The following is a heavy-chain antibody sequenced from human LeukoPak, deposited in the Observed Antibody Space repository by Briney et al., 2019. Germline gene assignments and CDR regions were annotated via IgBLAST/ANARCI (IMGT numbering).Heavy chain of an antibody. J-gene: IGHJ4*02. Sequence: PGGSLRLSCAASGFTFSRYSMNWVRQAPGKGLEWVSYISSSSSTIYYADSVKGRFTISRDNAKNSLYLQMNSPRAEDTAIYYCAKDWASPGHTSAWFPLDHWGQGTLVTVSS. V-gene: IGHV3-48*01. CDR1: GFTFSRYS. CDR2: ISSSSSTI. CDR3: AKDWASPGHTSAWFPLDH. D-gene: IGHD6-19*01.